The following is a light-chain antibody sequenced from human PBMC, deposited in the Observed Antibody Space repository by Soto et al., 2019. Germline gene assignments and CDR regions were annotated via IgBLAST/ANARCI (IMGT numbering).Light chain of an antibody. Sequence: EIVLTQSPGTLSSSPGERATLSCRASQSVSSSYLAWYQQKPGQAPRLLIYGASSRATGIPDRFSGSGSGTDFTLTISRLEPEDFAVYYFQQYGSSRTFGQGTKVEIK. CDR1: QSVSSSY. V-gene: IGKV3-20*01. J-gene: IGKJ1*01. CDR2: GAS. CDR3: QQYGSSRT.